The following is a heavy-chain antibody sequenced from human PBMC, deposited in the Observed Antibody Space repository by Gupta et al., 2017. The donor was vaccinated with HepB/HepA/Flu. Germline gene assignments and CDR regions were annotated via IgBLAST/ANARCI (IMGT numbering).Heavy chain of an antibody. CDR1: GGTFINYA. CDR2: IIPILNTT. Sequence: QVQLVQSGAEVKEPGSTVKVCCQASGGTFINYAIGWVRQAPGQGLEWMGGIIPILNTTNYAQNFQGRVTITADASTSTAYMELGRLRAEDSASYYCAKSFCSGGSCHSDHYYYYYLDVWGKGTTVTVS. D-gene: IGHD2-15*01. CDR3: AKSFCSGGSCHSDHYYYYYLDV. V-gene: IGHV1-69*01. J-gene: IGHJ6*03.